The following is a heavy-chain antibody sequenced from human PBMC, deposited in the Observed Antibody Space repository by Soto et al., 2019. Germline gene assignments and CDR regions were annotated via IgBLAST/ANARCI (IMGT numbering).Heavy chain of an antibody. D-gene: IGHD3-22*01. V-gene: IGHV4-30-4*01. CDR3: ARGLPDPYYYDSSGYSN. J-gene: IGHJ4*02. Sequence: SETLSLTCTVSGGSISSGDYYWIWIRQPPGKGLEWIGYIYYSGSTYYNPSLKSRVTISVDTSKNQFSLKLSSVTAADTDVYYCARGLPDPYYYDSSGYSNWGQGTLVTVSS. CDR1: GGSISSGDYY. CDR2: IYYSGST.